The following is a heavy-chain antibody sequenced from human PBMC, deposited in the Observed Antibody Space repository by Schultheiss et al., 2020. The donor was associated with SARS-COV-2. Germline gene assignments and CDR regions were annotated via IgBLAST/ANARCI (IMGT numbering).Heavy chain of an antibody. CDR2: ISYDGSNK. D-gene: IGHD1-7*01. CDR1: GFTFSSYG. J-gene: IGHJ4*02. CDR3: AKSPNWNYLWSQIDY. Sequence: GGSLRLSCAASGFTFSSYGMHWVRQAPGKGLEWVAVISYDGSNKYYADSVKGRFTISRDNSKNTLYLQMNSLRAEDTAVYYCAKSPNWNYLWSQIDYWGQGTLVTVSS. V-gene: IGHV3-30*18.